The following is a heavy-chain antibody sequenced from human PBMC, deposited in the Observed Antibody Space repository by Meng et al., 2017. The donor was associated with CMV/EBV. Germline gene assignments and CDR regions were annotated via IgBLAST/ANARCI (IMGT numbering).Heavy chain of an antibody. CDR3: ARDSIAVAGTFSYYYYGMDV. CDR1: GYSISSGYY. D-gene: IGHD6-19*01. J-gene: IGHJ6*02. CDR2: IYHSGST. V-gene: IGHV4-38-2*02. Sequence: SETLSLTCTVSGYSISSGYYWGWIRQPPGKGLEWIGSIYHSGSTYYNPSLKSRVTISVDTSKNQFSLKLSSVTAADTAVYYCARDSIAVAGTFSYYYYGMDVWGQGTTVTVSS.